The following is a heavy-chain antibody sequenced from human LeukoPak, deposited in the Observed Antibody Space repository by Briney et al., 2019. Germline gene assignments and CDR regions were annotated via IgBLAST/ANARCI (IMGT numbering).Heavy chain of an antibody. Sequence: GGSLRLSCAASGLTFSSYAMSWVRQAPGKGLEWVSAISGSGGSTYYADSVKGRFTISRDNSKNTLYLQMNSLRAEDTAVYYCAKDARTDYCSGGSCYRIDWFDPWGQGTLVTASS. CDR3: AKDARTDYCSGGSCYRIDWFDP. J-gene: IGHJ5*02. V-gene: IGHV3-23*01. D-gene: IGHD2-15*01. CDR2: ISGSGGST. CDR1: GLTFSSYA.